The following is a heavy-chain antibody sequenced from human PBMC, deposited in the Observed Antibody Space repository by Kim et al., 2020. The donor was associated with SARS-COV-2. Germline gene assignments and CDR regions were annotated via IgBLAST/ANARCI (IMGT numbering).Heavy chain of an antibody. Sequence: TYTPSLKGRVTISVYTSKNQFSLKLSSVTAAETAVYYCARDQGWLQPFDYWGQGTLVTVSS. CDR3: ARDQGWLQPFDY. V-gene: IGHV4-59*01. D-gene: IGHD5-12*01. J-gene: IGHJ4*02.